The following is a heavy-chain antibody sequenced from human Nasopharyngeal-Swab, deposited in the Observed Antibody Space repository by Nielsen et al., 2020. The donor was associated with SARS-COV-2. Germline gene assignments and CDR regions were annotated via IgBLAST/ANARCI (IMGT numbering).Heavy chain of an antibody. CDR1: GFTFSSYW. Sequence: GASLQISCAASGFTFSSYWMSWVRQAPGKGLEWVAYIKEDGSEKYFVDSVKGRFTISRDNAKNSLYLQMNSLRAEDTAVYYCARAHPRSCTDGVCVRSQVYNWFDPWGQGTLVTVSS. J-gene: IGHJ5*02. V-gene: IGHV3-7*05. CDR2: IKEDGSEK. D-gene: IGHD2-8*01. CDR3: ARAHPRSCTDGVCVRSQVYNWFDP.